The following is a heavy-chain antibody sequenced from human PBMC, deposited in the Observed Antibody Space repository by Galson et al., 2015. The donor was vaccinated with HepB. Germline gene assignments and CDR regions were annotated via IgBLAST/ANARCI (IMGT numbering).Heavy chain of an antibody. V-gene: IGHV3-74*01. CDR2: INSDGSST. J-gene: IGHJ6*02. Sequence: SLRLSCAASGFTFSSYWMHWVRQAPGKGLVWVSRINSDGSSTSYADSVKGRFTISRDNAKNTLYLQMNSLRAEDTAVYYCARDPGSSWTVLTWYYYYYGMDVWGQGTTVTVSS. CDR1: GFTFSSYW. CDR3: ARDPGSSWTVLTWYYYYYGMDV. D-gene: IGHD6-13*01.